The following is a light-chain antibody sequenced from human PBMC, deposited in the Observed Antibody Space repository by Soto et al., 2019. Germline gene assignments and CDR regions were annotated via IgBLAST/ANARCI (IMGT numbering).Light chain of an antibody. CDR1: TLGGKY. CDR2: RST. Sequence: SYELTQPPSVSVSPGQTASITCSGDTLGGKYACWYQQKPGQSPVLVIYRSTNRPSGIPERFSGSISGNTATLTISETQAMDEADYYCQAWDSGVPYVFGTGTKVTVL. V-gene: IGLV3-1*01. J-gene: IGLJ1*01. CDR3: QAWDSGVPYV.